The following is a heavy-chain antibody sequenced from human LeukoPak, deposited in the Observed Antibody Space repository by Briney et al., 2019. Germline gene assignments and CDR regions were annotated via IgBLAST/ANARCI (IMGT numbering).Heavy chain of an antibody. V-gene: IGHV4-30-4*01. Sequence: SETLSLTRTVSGGSISSGDYYWSWIRQPPGKGLEWIGYIYYSGSNYYNPSLKSRVTISVDTSKNQFSLKLSSVTAADTAVYYCARDQRDGYPYYFDYWGQGTLVTVSS. CDR2: IYYSGSN. D-gene: IGHD5-24*01. CDR3: ARDQRDGYPYYFDY. J-gene: IGHJ4*02. CDR1: GGSISSGDYY.